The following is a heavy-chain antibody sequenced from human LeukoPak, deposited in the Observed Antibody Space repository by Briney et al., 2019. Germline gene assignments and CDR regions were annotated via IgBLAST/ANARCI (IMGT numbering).Heavy chain of an antibody. Sequence: SETLSLTCTVSGGSISSSSYYWGWIRQPPGKGLEWIGSIYYSGSTYYNPSLKSRVTISVDTSKNQFSLKLSSVTATDAAVFYCARQYTGIDYWGQGTLVTVSS. CDR3: ARQYTGIDY. CDR1: GGSISSSSYY. J-gene: IGHJ4*02. V-gene: IGHV4-39*01. CDR2: IYYSGST. D-gene: IGHD2-2*02.